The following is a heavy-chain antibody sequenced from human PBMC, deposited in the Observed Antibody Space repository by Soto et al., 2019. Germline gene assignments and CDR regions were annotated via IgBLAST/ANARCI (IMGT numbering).Heavy chain of an antibody. CDR1: GFNFRMYE. D-gene: IGHD3-10*01. V-gene: IGHV3-48*03. CDR3: ARYGTRGDW. CDR2: ISSSGRTT. J-gene: IGHJ5*01. Sequence: SLRLSCQASGFNFRMYEMHWVRKAPGKGLEWVSYISSSGRTTYYADFAEGRFTISRDNAKDSLYLHLNSLRVGDTAVYYCARYGTRGDWWGLGTQVTVSS.